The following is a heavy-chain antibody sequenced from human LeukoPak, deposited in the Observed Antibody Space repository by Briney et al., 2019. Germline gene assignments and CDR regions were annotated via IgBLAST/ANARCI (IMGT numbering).Heavy chain of an antibody. CDR3: ASNSYGYNH. CDR1: GIIITSYW. Sequence: GGSLRLSCAASGIIITSYWKSWVRQTPGKGLEWVANIKQDGSEKNYVDAVKRRFTIFRDNARNSLYLQMNSLRAEDTAVYYCASNSYGYNHWGQGTLVTAYS. D-gene: IGHD3-16*01. J-gene: IGHJ5*02. V-gene: IGHV3-7*01. CDR2: IKQDGSEK.